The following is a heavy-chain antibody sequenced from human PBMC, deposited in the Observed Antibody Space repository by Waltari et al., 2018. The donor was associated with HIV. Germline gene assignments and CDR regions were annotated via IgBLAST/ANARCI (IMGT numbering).Heavy chain of an antibody. CDR1: GGSIRSSSYY. J-gene: IGHJ4*02. V-gene: IGHV4-39*01. D-gene: IGHD3-3*01. CDR3: AKLGTKIFGEVYFDY. Sequence: QLQLQESGPGLVKPPETLSLTCTVSGGSIRSSSYYWGWLRHPPGKGLEWIGSIYYSGSTYYNPSLKSRVTISVDTSKNQFSLKLSSVTAADTAVYYCAKLGTKIFGEVYFDYWGQGTLVTVSS. CDR2: IYYSGST.